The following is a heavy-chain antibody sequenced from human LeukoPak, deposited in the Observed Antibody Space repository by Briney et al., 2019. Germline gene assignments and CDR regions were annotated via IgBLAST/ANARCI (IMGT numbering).Heavy chain of an antibody. Sequence: GGSLRLSCAVSGFSVNSNYMNWVRQAPGKGLQWVSVIYSGGGTYYADSVKGRFTVSRDNSKNTVYLQMNTLRAEDTAVYYCARDLESYGLTPSLDYWGQGTLVTVSS. CDR2: IYSGGGT. CDR3: ARDLESYGLTPSLDY. V-gene: IGHV3-53*01. J-gene: IGHJ4*02. D-gene: IGHD5-18*01. CDR1: GFSVNSNY.